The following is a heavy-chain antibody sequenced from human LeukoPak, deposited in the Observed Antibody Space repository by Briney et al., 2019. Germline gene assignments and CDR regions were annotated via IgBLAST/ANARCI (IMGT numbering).Heavy chain of an antibody. V-gene: IGHV4-38-2*01. J-gene: IGHJ4*02. CDR1: GYSISSGDY. CDR3: ANGGDFYYFDY. Sequence: PSETLSLTCAVSGYSISSGDYWGWIRQPPGKGREWIGSIYHSGSTYYNPSLKSRVTISVDTSKNQFSLKLSSVTAADTAVYYCANGGDFYYFDYWGQGTLVTVSS. D-gene: IGHD2/OR15-2a*01. CDR2: IYHSGST.